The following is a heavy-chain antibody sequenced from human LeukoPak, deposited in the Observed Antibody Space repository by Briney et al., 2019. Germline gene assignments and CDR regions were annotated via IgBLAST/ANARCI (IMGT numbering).Heavy chain of an antibody. D-gene: IGHD2-2*01. Sequence: ASVTVSCKTSGYTFPSYDINWVRQATGQGLEWMGWMNPNSGNTGYAQKFQGRVTMTRNTSISTAYMELNSLRSEDTAVYYCARARGYCGTFSCPYYFDYWGQGTLVTVSS. CDR2: MNPNSGNT. V-gene: IGHV1-8*01. CDR3: ARARGYCGTFSCPYYFDY. CDR1: GYTFPSYD. J-gene: IGHJ4*02.